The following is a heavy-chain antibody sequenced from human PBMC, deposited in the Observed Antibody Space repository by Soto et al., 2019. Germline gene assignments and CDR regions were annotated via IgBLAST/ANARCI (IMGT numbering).Heavy chain of an antibody. J-gene: IGHJ6*02. V-gene: IGHV1-18*01. CDR2: ISAFNGQT. Sequence: QVQLVQSGDEVKKPGASVKVSCRASGYTFTSYGVSWVRQAPGQGLEWMGWISAFNGQTNYIQKVQGRVTLTTEASTSTADMERRSLRSDDTAGYDCARGGDYDYGLDVWGQGTTVTVS. CDR1: GYTFTSYG. D-gene: IGHD3-16*01. CDR3: ARGGDYDYGLDV.